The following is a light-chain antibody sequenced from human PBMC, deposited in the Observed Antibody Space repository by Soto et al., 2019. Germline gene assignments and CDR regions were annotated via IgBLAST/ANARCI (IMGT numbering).Light chain of an antibody. Sequence: AIQMTQSPSSLSASVGDRVTITCRASQGIRNDLGWYQQKPGKAPQLLIYAASSLQIGVPSRFNGSGSGTDFTLPISLLQPEDFATYYCLQDYNYPRPFGQGTKVEIK. V-gene: IGKV1-6*01. CDR2: AAS. J-gene: IGKJ1*01. CDR3: LQDYNYPRP. CDR1: QGIRND.